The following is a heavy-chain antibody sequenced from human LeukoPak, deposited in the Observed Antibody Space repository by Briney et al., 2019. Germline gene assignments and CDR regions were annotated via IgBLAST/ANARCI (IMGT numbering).Heavy chain of an antibody. D-gene: IGHD4-23*01. J-gene: IGHJ4*02. CDR2: IYSLGST. Sequence: SETLSLTCTVSGGSISNYYWSWIRQPAGKGLEWIGRIYSLGSTNYNPSLKSRVTMSVDTPKNQFSLKVRSVTAADTAIYYCAKGPTVGTPTAVDYWGQGILVTVSS. CDR1: GGSISNYY. V-gene: IGHV4-4*07. CDR3: AKGPTVGTPTAVDY.